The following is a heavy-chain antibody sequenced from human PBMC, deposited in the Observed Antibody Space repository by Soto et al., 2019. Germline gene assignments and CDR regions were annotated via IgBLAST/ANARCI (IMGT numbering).Heavy chain of an antibody. V-gene: IGHV3-43*01. CDR3: AKGSVTLFDY. D-gene: IGHD4-4*01. CDR2: ISWDGGSK. Sequence: EVQLVESGGVVVQPGGSLRLSCAASGFTFDDYTMHWVRQAPGKGLEWVSLISWDGGSKYYADSVKGRFTISRDNSKNSLYLQMNSLRTEDTALYYCAKGSVTLFDYWGQGTLVTVSS. J-gene: IGHJ4*02. CDR1: GFTFDDYT.